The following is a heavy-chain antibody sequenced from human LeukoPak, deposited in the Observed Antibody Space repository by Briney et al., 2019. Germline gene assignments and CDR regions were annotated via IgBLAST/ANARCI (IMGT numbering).Heavy chain of an antibody. CDR1: GFTFRSSW. CDR3: ARDLRTPSDTNIAIDY. CDR2: IKSDGSSA. V-gene: IGHV3-74*01. J-gene: IGHJ4*02. Sequence: PGGPLRLSCAAPGFTFRSSWMHWVRQAPGKGLVWVSRIKSDGSSASYADSVKSRFTISRDNAKNTLYLQMNSLRAEDTAVYYCARDLRTPSDTNIAIDYWGQGTLVTVSS. D-gene: IGHD4-23*01.